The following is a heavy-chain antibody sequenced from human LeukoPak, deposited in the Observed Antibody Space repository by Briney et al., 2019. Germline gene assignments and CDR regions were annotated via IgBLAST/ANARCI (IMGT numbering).Heavy chain of an antibody. J-gene: IGHJ3*01. V-gene: IGHV4-59*01. CDR1: GGSTSGDY. D-gene: IGHD2-2*01. Sequence: SETLSLTCSVSGGSTSGDYWSWIRQPPGKGLEWIGHIFYSGGTSYNPSLRSRVTISVDASKNNLSLSLSSVTAADTAVYYCARETTYPYALKAFDLWGQGTMVTVSS. CDR2: IFYSGGT. CDR3: ARETTYPYALKAFDL.